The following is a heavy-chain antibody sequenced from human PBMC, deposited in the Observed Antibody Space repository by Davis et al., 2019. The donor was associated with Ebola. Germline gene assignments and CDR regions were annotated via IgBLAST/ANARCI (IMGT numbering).Heavy chain of an antibody. D-gene: IGHD1-26*01. J-gene: IGHJ3*02. CDR1: GFVFRNYV. CDR2: LGTSADT. Sequence: GGSLRLSCAASGFVFRNYVMSWVRQAPGKGLEWVSALGTSADTYYADSVRDRLTISRDNSKNTLYLQMNGLRVEDTAIYYCAKDTSNIWFDIWGQGTNVTVSS. CDR3: AKDTSNIWFDI. V-gene: IGHV3-23*01.